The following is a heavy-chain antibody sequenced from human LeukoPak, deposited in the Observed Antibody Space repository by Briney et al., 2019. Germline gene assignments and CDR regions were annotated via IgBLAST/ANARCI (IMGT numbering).Heavy chain of an antibody. CDR1: GYTFTSLD. CDR3: ARVHPGYKSAFLRAFDM. CDR2: MNPKNGNT. J-gene: IGHJ3*02. D-gene: IGHD1-14*01. Sequence: ASVKVSCKASGYTFTSLDISWVRQANGQGLEWLGWMNPKNGNTGYAQKFRGRVTITRDTSESIAYMELSGLRSDDTAVYYCARVHPGYKSAFLRAFDMWGQGTMVIVSS. V-gene: IGHV1-8*03.